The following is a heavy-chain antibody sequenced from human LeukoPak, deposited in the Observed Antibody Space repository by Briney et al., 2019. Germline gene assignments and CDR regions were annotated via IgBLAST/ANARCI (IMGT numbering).Heavy chain of an antibody. J-gene: IGHJ4*02. D-gene: IGHD5-12*01. CDR1: GYTFTSSD. CDR2: MNPNSGST. V-gene: IGHV1-8*03. Sequence: GASVKVSCKASGYTFTSSDINWVRQATGQGLEWMGWMNPNSGSTGYAQKFQGRVTITRNTSISTAYMELSGLRSEDTAVYYCARGRSTGYPYYFEYWGQGTLVTVSS. CDR3: ARGRSTGYPYYFEY.